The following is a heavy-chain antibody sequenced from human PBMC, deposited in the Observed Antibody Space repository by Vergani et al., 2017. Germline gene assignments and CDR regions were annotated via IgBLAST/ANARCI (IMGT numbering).Heavy chain of an antibody. V-gene: IGHV4-38-2*02. Sequence: QVQLQESGPGLVKPSETLSLTCTVSGDSVISTDYHWGWIRQPPGKGLEWIGHIFQSGSHDYNASLKSRVNISLDKSKHHFSLSLSSVTAADTAVYYCVRRNNVVRETDYFDYWGQGILVTVSS. CDR1: GDSVISTDYH. CDR3: VRRNNVVRETDYFDY. CDR2: IFQSGSH. J-gene: IGHJ4*02. D-gene: IGHD3-10*01.